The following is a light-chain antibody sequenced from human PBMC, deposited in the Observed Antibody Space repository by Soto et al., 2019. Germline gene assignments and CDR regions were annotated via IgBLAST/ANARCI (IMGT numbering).Light chain of an antibody. CDR1: SFNIGAGYD. CDR2: GNS. Sequence: QSVLTQPPSVSGAPGQRVTLSCTGSSFNIGAGYDVHWYQQLPGTAPKLLIYGNSNRPSGVPDRFSGSKSGTSASLAITGLQAEDEADYYCQSYDSSLSGSNVVFGGGTKLTVL. V-gene: IGLV1-40*01. J-gene: IGLJ2*01. CDR3: QSYDSSLSGSNVV.